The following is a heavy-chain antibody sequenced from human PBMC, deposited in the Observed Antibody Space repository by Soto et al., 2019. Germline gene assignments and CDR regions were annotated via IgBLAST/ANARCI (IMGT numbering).Heavy chain of an antibody. CDR2: IWYDGSNK. CDR1: GFTFSSYG. V-gene: IGHV3-33*01. Sequence: QVQLVESGGGVVQPGRSLRLSCAASGFTFSSYGMHWVRQAPGKGLEWVAVIWYDGSNKYYADSVKGRFIISRDNSKNTLYLQMNSLRAEDTAVYYCARVRYSGYDLAYFDYWGQGTLVTVSS. D-gene: IGHD5-12*01. J-gene: IGHJ4*02. CDR3: ARVRYSGYDLAYFDY.